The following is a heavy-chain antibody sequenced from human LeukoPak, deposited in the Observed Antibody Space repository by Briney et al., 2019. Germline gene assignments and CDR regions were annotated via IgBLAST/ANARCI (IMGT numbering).Heavy chain of an antibody. V-gene: IGHV4-59*01. Sequence: SETLSLTCTVSGGSISSYYWSWIRQPPGKGLEWIGYIYYSGSTNSNPSLKSRVTISVDTSKNQFSLKLSSVTAADTAVYYCARAGTSYSSGADAFDIWGQGTMVTVSS. CDR1: GGSISSYY. D-gene: IGHD6-19*01. J-gene: IGHJ3*02. CDR3: ARAGTSYSSGADAFDI. CDR2: IYYSGST.